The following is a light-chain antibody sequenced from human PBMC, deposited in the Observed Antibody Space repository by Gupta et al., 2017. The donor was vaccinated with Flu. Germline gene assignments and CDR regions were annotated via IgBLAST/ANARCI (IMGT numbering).Light chain of an antibody. CDR3: AAWDDSLSGQV. CDR2: KNN. V-gene: IGLV1-47*01. J-gene: IGLJ2*01. Sequence: QPVLTQPPSASATPGQRVTISCSGSSSNIGINYVYWYQQLPGTAPKLLIYKNNQRPSGVPDRFSGSKSGTSASLAISGLRAEDEADYYCAAWDDSLSGQVFGGGTKLTVL. CDR1: SSNIGINY.